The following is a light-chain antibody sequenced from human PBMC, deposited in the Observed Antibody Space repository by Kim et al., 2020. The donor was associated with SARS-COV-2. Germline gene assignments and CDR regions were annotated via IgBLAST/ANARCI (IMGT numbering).Light chain of an antibody. CDR2: GAS. Sequence: SPGERATLSCRASQSVSSTYLAWYQHKPGQAPRLLIYGASSRAADIPDRFTGSGSGTDFTLTINRLEPEDSAVYYCQQYGGSPPYTFGQGTKLEI. CDR3: QQYGGSPPYT. CDR1: QSVSSTY. V-gene: IGKV3-20*01. J-gene: IGKJ2*01.